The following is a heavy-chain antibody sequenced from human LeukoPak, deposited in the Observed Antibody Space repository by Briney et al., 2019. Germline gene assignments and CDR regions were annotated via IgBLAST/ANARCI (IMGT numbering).Heavy chain of an antibody. CDR1: GYTFTNYY. D-gene: IGHD6-19*01. V-gene: IGHV1-18*04. J-gene: IGHJ4*02. Sequence: ASVKVSCKASGYTFTNYYIHWVRQAPGQGLEWMGWISAYNGNTNYAQKLQGRVTMTTDTSTSTAYMELRSLRSDDTAVYYCASRLLFSGRGSGWVGDYWGQGTLVTVSS. CDR2: ISAYNGNT. CDR3: ASRLLFSGRGSGWVGDY.